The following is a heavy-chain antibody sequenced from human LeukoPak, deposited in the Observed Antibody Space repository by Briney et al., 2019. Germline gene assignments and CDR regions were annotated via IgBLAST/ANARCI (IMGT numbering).Heavy chain of an antibody. CDR1: GGSISSYY. CDR3: ARHSPDYGDYSFDY. Sequence: SETLSLTCTVSGGSISSYYWSWIRQPPGKGLEWIGYIYYSGSTNYNPSPKSRVTISVDTSKNQFSLKLSSVTAADTAVYYCARHSPDYGDYSFDYWGQGTLVTVSS. V-gene: IGHV4-59*08. J-gene: IGHJ4*02. D-gene: IGHD4-17*01. CDR2: IYYSGST.